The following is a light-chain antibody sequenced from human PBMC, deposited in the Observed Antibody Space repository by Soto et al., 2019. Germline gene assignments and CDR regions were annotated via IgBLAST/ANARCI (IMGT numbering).Light chain of an antibody. CDR3: QQYGSSLPYT. Sequence: EIALTQSPGPLSLSPGERATLSCRANETVRSSSLAWYQQKPGQAPRLLIYGALNRASGIPDRFSGSGSGTDFTLTISRLEPEDVAVYFCQQYGSSLPYTFGQGTKLEI. J-gene: IGKJ2*01. CDR1: ETVRSSS. CDR2: GAL. V-gene: IGKV3-20*01.